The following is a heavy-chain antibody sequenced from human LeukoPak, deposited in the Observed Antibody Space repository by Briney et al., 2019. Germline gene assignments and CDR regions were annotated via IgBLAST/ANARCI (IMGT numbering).Heavy chain of an antibody. CDR3: AKDIAAGVNNPLPAS. V-gene: IGHV3-30*02. D-gene: IGHD6-13*01. Sequence: GGSLRLSCAASGFTFNFFGLHWVRQAPGKGLEWVAFIRYNGDNKYYADSVKGRLIISRDDPNNMLYLQMNSLRAEDTAVYYCAKDIAAGVNNPLPASWGQGTLVTVSS. CDR2: IRYNGDNK. J-gene: IGHJ5*02. CDR1: GFTFNFFG.